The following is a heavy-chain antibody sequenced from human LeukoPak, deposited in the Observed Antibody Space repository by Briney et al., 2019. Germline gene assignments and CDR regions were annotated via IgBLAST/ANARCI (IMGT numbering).Heavy chain of an antibody. V-gene: IGHV3-23*01. Sequence: GGSLRLSCAASGFTFSSYAMSWVRQAPGKGLEWVSAISGSGGSTYYADSVKGRFTISRDNSKNTLYLHMNSLRAEDTAVYYCARDRGRSGSPRPYYWGQGTLVTVSS. CDR1: GFTFSSYA. CDR3: ARDRGRSGSPRPYY. J-gene: IGHJ4*02. D-gene: IGHD1-26*01. CDR2: ISGSGGST.